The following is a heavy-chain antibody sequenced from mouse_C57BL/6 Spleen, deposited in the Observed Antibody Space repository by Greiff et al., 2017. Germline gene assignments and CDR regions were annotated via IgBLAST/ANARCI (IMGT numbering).Heavy chain of an antibody. Sequence: QVQLQQPGAELVRPGTSVKLSCKASGYTFTSYWMHWVKQRPGQGLEWIGVIAPSDSYTNYNQKFKGKATLTVDTSSSTAYMKLSSLTSEDSAVYYCAIYDLYFDDWGQGTTLTVSS. CDR2: IAPSDSYT. D-gene: IGHD1-1*01. J-gene: IGHJ2*01. V-gene: IGHV1-59*01. CDR3: AIYDLYFDD. CDR1: GYTFTSYW.